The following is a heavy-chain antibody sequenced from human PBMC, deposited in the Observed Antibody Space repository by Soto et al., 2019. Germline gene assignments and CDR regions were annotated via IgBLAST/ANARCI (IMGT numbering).Heavy chain of an antibody. J-gene: IGHJ4*02. D-gene: IGHD2-15*01. V-gene: IGHV4-34*01. CDR3: ARGRVVAATGGFDY. CDR2: INHSGST. CDR1: GGSFSGYY. Sequence: SETLSLTCAVYGGSFSGYYWSWIRQPPGKGLEWIGEINHSGSTNYNPSLKSRVTISVDTSKNQFSLKLGSVTAADTAVYYCARGRVVAATGGFDYWGQGTLVTVSS.